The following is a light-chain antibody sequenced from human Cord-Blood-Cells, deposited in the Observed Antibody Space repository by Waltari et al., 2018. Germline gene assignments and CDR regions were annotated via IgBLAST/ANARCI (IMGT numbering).Light chain of an antibody. V-gene: IGLV4-69*01. CDR3: QTWGTGIRV. Sequence: QLVLTHSPSASASLGASVKLTCTLSSGHSSYAIAWHQQQPEKGPRYLMKLNSDGSHSKGDGIPDRFSGSSSGAERYLTISSLQSEDEADYYCQTWGTGIRVFGRGTKLTVL. J-gene: IGLJ3*02. CDR1: SGHSSYA. CDR2: LNSDGSH.